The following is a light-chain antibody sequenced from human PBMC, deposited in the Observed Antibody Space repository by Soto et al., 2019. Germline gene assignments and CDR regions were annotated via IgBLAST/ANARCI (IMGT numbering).Light chain of an antibody. CDR2: GAS. CDR3: QQYNKWPPYT. J-gene: IGKJ2*01. V-gene: IGKV3-15*01. Sequence: IVMTQSPANLSVSPGDRATLSCRARQSVSSNLAWYQQKPGQGPRLLIYGASTRATSIPARFSGSGSGTEFDLTINSLQSEYFAVYYCQQYNKWPPYTFGQGTKLEIK. CDR1: QSVSSN.